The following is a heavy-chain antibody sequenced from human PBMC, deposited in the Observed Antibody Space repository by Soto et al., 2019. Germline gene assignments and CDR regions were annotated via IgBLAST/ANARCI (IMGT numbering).Heavy chain of an antibody. J-gene: IGHJ5*02. Sequence: SETLSLTCTVSGGSISSGDYYWSWIRQPPGKGLEWIGHIYYSGSTYYNPSLKSRVTISVDTSKNQFSLKLSSVTAADTAVYYCARERPDGSRLDPWGQGTLVTVSS. CDR2: IYYSGST. V-gene: IGHV4-30-4*01. D-gene: IGHD6-13*01. CDR3: ARERPDGSRLDP. CDR1: GGSISSGDYY.